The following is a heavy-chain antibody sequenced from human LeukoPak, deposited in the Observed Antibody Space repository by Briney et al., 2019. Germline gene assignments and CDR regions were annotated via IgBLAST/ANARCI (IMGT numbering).Heavy chain of an antibody. CDR2: ISSSSSYI. Sequence: GGSLRLSCAASGFTFSSYTMNWVRQAPGKGLEWVPSISSSSSYIYYADSVKGRFTISRDNAKNSLYLQMNSLRAEDTAVYYCARDFNSGGYDSGSDYFDYWGQGTLVTVSS. CDR3: ARDFNSGGYDSGSDYFDY. V-gene: IGHV3-21*01. J-gene: IGHJ4*02. CDR1: GFTFSSYT. D-gene: IGHD5-12*01.